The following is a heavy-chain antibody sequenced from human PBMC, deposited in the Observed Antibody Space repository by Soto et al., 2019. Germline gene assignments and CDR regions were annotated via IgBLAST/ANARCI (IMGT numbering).Heavy chain of an antibody. Sequence: SETLSLTCTVSGGSLSSYYWSWIRQPPGKGLEWIGYIYYSGSTNYNPSLKSRVTISVDTSKNQFSLKLSSVTAADTAVYYCARELRGYSYGYERRRAFDIWGQGTMVTVSS. D-gene: IGHD5-18*01. CDR3: ARELRGYSYGYERRRAFDI. V-gene: IGHV4-59*01. CDR2: IYYSGST. CDR1: GGSLSSYY. J-gene: IGHJ3*02.